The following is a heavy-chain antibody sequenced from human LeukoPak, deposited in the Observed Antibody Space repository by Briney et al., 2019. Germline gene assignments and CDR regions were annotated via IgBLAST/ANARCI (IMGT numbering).Heavy chain of an antibody. J-gene: IGHJ4*02. V-gene: IGHV3-13*01. CDR1: GFTLGSHD. CDR3: ARDQTQWLGVDH. Sequence: GGSLRLSCTASGFTLGSHDMHWVRQIPGQGLEWVAAVSSGFHAFFADSVQGRFTVSREDARNSLYLQMNSLRAEDTAVYYCARDQTQWLGVDHWGQGTLVTVSS. CDR2: VSSGFHA. D-gene: IGHD6-19*01.